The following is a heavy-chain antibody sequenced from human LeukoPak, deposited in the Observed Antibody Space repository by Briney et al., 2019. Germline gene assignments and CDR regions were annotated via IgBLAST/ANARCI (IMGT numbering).Heavy chain of an antibody. CDR2: IKPDGTTK. CDR3: ARSIPYGTTWYGRSDY. V-gene: IGHV3-7*03. Sequence: RPGGSLRLSCAASGFPFSSYSMTWVRQAPGKGLEWVANIKPDGTTKFYVDSVKGRFTISKDNALNSLYLQMNSLRAEDTAIYCCARSIPYGTTWYGRSDYWGQGTLVTVSS. D-gene: IGHD6-13*01. CDR1: GFPFSSYS. J-gene: IGHJ4*02.